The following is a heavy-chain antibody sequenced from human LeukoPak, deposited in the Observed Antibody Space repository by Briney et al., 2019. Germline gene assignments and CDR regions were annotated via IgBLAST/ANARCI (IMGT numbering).Heavy chain of an antibody. CDR2: INAGTGNT. D-gene: IGHD4-23*01. J-gene: IGHJ4*02. CDR1: GYTLTNYA. V-gene: IGHV1-3*01. CDR3: ANTKGGNYFDY. Sequence: ASVKVSCKASGYTLTNYAIHWVRQALGQRLEWMGWINAGTGNTKYSQKFQGRVTISRDTSASTAYMELSSLRSEDTAVYYCANTKGGNYFDYWGQGTLVTVSS.